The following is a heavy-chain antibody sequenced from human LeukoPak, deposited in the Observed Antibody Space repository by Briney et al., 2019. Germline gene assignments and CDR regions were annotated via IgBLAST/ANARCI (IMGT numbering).Heavy chain of an antibody. D-gene: IGHD6-6*01. CDR3: ARGGWGSSPYFDY. Sequence: ASVKVSCKTSGYTFTGYYMHWVRQAPGQGLEWMGSVDPNTGDTNYPQNLQGRVTMTRDTSISTAYMELSSLRYDDTAVYYCARGGWGSSPYFDYWGQGTLVTVSS. J-gene: IGHJ4*02. CDR2: VDPNTGDT. V-gene: IGHV1-2*02. CDR1: GYTFTGYY.